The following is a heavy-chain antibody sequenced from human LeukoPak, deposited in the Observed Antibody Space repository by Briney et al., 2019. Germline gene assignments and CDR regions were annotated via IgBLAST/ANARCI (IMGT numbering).Heavy chain of an antibody. CDR3: AREVGATTGGFDY. D-gene: IGHD1-26*01. Sequence: PSETLSLTCTVSGGSISSSSYYWGWIRQPPGKTLEWIGSIYSSGSTYYNPSLKSRVIIIIDTPKNHFSLTLSSVTAADTAVYYCAREVGATTGGFDYWGQGTLVTVSS. CDR2: IYSSGST. V-gene: IGHV4-39*07. J-gene: IGHJ4*02. CDR1: GGSISSSSYY.